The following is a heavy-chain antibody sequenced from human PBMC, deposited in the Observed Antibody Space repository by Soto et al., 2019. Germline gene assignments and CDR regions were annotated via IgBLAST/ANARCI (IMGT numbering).Heavy chain of an antibody. CDR1: GYRFTSYS. CDR2: IYPGDSDT. V-gene: IGHV5-51*01. Sequence: PRPSLKISCKGTGYRFTSYSIRWVRQMPGKGLEWMGIIYPGDSDTRYSPSFQGQVTISADKSISTAYLQWSSLKASNTALYYCASHTPSSHHFDYWPQGSLVTV. CDR3: ASHTPSSHHFDY. J-gene: IGHJ4*02. D-gene: IGHD2-15*01.